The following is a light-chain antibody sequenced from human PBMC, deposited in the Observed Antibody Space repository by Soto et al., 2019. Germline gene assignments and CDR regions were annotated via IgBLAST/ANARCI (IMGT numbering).Light chain of an antibody. CDR2: AAS. CDR1: QGISRY. Sequence: IQLTQSPSSLSASVGDRVTITCRASQGISRYLAWYQQKPGKAPELLIYAASTLQSGVPSRFSGXXSGTXXXXXIXXPXXXXFATYYCQQVNIYLELTFGPGTKVDIK. V-gene: IGKV1-9*01. CDR3: QQVNIYLELT. J-gene: IGKJ3*01.